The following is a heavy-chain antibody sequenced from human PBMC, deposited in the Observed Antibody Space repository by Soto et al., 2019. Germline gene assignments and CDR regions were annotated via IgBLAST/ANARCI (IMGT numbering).Heavy chain of an antibody. CDR3: ARVRRTGDSLEHIADSFDI. Sequence: ASVKVSCKASGYTFTSYGISWVRQAPGQGLEWMGWISAYNGNTNYAQKLQGRVTMTTDTSTSTAYMELRSLRSDDTAVYYCARVRRTGDSLEHIADSFDIWGQGTMVTVSS. CDR1: GYTFTSYG. CDR2: ISAYNGNT. D-gene: IGHD7-27*01. V-gene: IGHV1-18*01. J-gene: IGHJ3*02.